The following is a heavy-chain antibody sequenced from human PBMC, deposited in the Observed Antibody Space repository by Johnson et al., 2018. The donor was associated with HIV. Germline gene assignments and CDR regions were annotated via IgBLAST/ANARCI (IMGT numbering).Heavy chain of an antibody. J-gene: IGHJ3*02. CDR2: IATAGNT. D-gene: IGHD1-26*01. CDR3: ARGSYDGDAFDI. Sequence: EVQLVESGGGLVQPGGSLRLSCAASGFTFRNYDMHWVRQATGKRLEWVPGIATAGNTYYLGSVKGRFTISRENAKNSLYLQLNSLRAGDTALYYCARGSYDGDAFDIWGQGTIVTVSS. CDR1: GFTFRNYD. V-gene: IGHV3-13*01.